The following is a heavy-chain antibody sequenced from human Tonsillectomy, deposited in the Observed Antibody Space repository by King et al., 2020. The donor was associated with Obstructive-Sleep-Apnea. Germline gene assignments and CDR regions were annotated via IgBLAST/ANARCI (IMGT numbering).Heavy chain of an antibody. D-gene: IGHD5-18*01. CDR3: AHSPIHLQGGSNWFDP. V-gene: IGHV2-5*02. Sequence: TLKESGPTLVKPTQTLTLTCTFSGFSLSTSGVGVGWIRQPPGKALEWLALIYWDDDKRYSPSLKSRLTITKDTSKNQVVLTMTNMDPVDTATYYCAHSPIHLQGGSNWFDPWGQGTLVTVSS. CDR1: GFSLSTSGVG. J-gene: IGHJ5*02. CDR2: IYWDDDK.